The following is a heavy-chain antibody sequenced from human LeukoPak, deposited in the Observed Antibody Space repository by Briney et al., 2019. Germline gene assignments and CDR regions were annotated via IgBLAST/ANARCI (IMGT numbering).Heavy chain of an antibody. CDR1: GGSFSGYD. Sequence: SETLCLTCAVYGGSFSGYDWSWIRQPPGKGLEWIGEMSHSGSTKYNPSLKSRVTISVDTSKNQFSLMLSSVAAADTAVYYCAGSGYYYLWGQGTLVTVSS. D-gene: IGHD3-22*01. J-gene: IGHJ4*02. V-gene: IGHV4-34*01. CDR3: AGSGYYYL. CDR2: MSHSGST.